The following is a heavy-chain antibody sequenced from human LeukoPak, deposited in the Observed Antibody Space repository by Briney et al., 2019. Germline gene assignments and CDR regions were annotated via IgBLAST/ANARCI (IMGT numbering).Heavy chain of an antibody. CDR1: SESFTGYY. Sequence: PSETLSLTCAVSSESFTGYYWSWIRQPPGKGLEWMGEIDNVGSTNINPSLKSRVSTSIDTSKNQISLKLTAVTAADTATYYCALQASGDFGEFPYSYYLDVWGKGTTVIVSS. J-gene: IGHJ6*03. V-gene: IGHV4-34*01. CDR2: IDNVGST. CDR3: ALQASGDFGEFPYSYYLDV. D-gene: IGHD3-10*01.